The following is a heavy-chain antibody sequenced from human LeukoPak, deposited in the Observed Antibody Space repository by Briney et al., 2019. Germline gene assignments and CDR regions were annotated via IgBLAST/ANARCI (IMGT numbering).Heavy chain of an antibody. CDR3: ARRQRVLNSSGSSDY. CDR1: GFTFSSYS. V-gene: IGHV3-21*01. CDR2: ISSSSYI. D-gene: IGHD3-22*01. Sequence: GGSPRLSCAASGFTFSSYSMNWVRQAPGKGLEWVSSISSSSYIYYADSVKGRFTISRDNAKNSLYLQMNSLRAEDTAVYYCARRQRVLNSSGSSDYWGQGTLVTVSS. J-gene: IGHJ4*02.